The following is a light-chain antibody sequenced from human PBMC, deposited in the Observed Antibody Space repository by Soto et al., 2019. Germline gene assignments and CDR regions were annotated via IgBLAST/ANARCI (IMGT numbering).Light chain of an antibody. V-gene: IGKV3-15*01. J-gene: IGKJ1*01. Sequence: IVVTHSAAALSVSPGERATLSCRASESVSSNLAWYQQKAGQAPRLLIYDASTRATGIPARYSGSGSGTEFNFTISSLQSEDVAVYFCQQYNKWPRTFGQGSKVDIK. CDR1: ESVSSN. CDR3: QQYNKWPRT. CDR2: DAS.